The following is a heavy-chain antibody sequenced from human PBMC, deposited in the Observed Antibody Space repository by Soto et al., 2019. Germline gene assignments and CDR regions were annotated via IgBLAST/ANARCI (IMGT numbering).Heavy chain of an antibody. D-gene: IGHD3-3*01. Sequence: ASVKVSCKASGYTFTSYGISWVRQAPGQGLEWMGWISAYNGNTNYAQKLQGRVTMTTDTSTSTAYMELRSLRSDDTAVYYCARANTIFGEGYGMDVWGQGTTVTVSS. V-gene: IGHV1-18*01. CDR3: ARANTIFGEGYGMDV. CDR2: ISAYNGNT. CDR1: GYTFTSYG. J-gene: IGHJ6*02.